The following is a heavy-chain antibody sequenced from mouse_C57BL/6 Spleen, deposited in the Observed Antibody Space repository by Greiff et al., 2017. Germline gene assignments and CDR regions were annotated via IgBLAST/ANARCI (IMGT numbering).Heavy chain of an antibody. Sequence: QVQLQQPGAELVKPGASVKLSCKASGYTFTSYWMQWVKQRPGQGLEWIGEIDPSDSYTNYNQKFKGKATLTVDTSSSTAYMQLSSLTSEDSAVYYCASRDLFPYYWGQGTTPTVSS. CDR2: IDPSDSYT. V-gene: IGHV1-50*01. J-gene: IGHJ2*01. D-gene: IGHD1-1*01. CDR1: GYTFTSYW. CDR3: ASRDLFPYY.